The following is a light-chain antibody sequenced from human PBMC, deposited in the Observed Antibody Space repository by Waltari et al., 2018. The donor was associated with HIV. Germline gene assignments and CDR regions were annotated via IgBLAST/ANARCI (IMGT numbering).Light chain of an antibody. Sequence: QSALTQPASVSGSPGQSITIPGTGTSSDVGGYNSVSFYQLHPGKAPKLMIYAVSNRPSGVSNRFSGSKSDNTASLTISGLQAEDEADYYCSSYTSTSTVYVFGTGTEVTVL. J-gene: IGLJ1*01. CDR3: SSYTSTSTVYV. V-gene: IGLV2-14*03. CDR1: SSDVGGYNS. CDR2: AVS.